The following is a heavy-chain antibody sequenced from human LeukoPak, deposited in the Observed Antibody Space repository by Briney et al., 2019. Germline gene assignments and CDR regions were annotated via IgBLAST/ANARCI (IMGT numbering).Heavy chain of an antibody. Sequence: PGGSLRLSCAASGFTFSTYAMTWVRQAPGQGPEWVSSVRGSGGNTFYADSVKGRFTISRDNTRNTLYLQMNSLRTEDTALYYCARDPNGDYIGAFDIWGQGIMVTVSS. CDR1: GFTFSTYA. V-gene: IGHV3-23*01. CDR2: VRGSGGNT. J-gene: IGHJ3*02. D-gene: IGHD2-8*01. CDR3: ARDPNGDYIGAFDI.